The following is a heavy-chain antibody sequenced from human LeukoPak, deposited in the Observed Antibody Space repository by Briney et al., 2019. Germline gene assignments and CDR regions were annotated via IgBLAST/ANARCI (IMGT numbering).Heavy chain of an antibody. D-gene: IGHD3-3*01. Sequence: GSLRLSCAASGFTFSSYWMSWVRQAPGKGLEWIGEINHSGSTNYNPSLKSRVTISVDTSKNQFSLKLSSVTAADTAVYYCAREHGVLRFLERLLPHNWFDPWGQGTLVTVSS. CDR1: GFTFSSYW. V-gene: IGHV4-34*01. CDR3: AREHGVLRFLERLLPHNWFDP. J-gene: IGHJ5*02. CDR2: INHSGST.